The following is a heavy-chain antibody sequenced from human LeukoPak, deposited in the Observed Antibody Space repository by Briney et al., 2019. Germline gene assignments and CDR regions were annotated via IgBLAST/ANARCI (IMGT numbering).Heavy chain of an antibody. J-gene: IGHJ6*03. V-gene: IGHV3-64*01. CDR2: ISSNGGST. CDR3: ARGGCSSSWYLLVDYYYYYMDV. Sequence: PGGSLRLSCAASGFTFSSYAMHWVRQAPGKGLEYVSAISSNGGSTYYANSVKGRFTISRDNSKNTLYLQMGSLRAEDMAVYYCARGGCSSSWYLLVDYYYYYMDVWGKGTTVTISS. CDR1: GFTFSSYA. D-gene: IGHD6-13*01.